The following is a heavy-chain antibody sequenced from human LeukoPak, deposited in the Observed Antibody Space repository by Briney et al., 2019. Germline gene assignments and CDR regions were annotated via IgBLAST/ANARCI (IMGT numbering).Heavy chain of an antibody. CDR3: ARKKASKYWFDT. V-gene: IGHV1-2*02. CDR1: GYTFTGYY. CDR2: INPNSGGT. Sequence: ASVKVSCKASGYTFTGYYMHWVRQAPGQGLEWMGWINPNSGGTNYAQKFQGRVTMTRDTSISTAYMELSRLRSDDTAVYYCARKKASKYWFDTWGQGTLLTVSS. D-gene: IGHD2-21*01. J-gene: IGHJ5*02.